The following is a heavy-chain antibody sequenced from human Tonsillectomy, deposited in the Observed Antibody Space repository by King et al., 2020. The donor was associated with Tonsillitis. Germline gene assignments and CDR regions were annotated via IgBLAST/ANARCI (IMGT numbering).Heavy chain of an antibody. J-gene: IGHJ6*02. V-gene: IGHV3-30*02. CDR2: IRYDGSNK. D-gene: IGHD6-19*01. CDR1: GFTFSSYG. Sequence: VQLVESGGGVVQPGGSLRLSCAASGFTFSSYGMHWVRQAPGKGLEWVAFIRYDGSNKYYADSVKGRFTISRDNSKNTLYLQMNSLRAEDTAVYYCAKEHHSSGSPHPYYYYYGMDVWGQGTTVTVSS. CDR3: AKEHHSSGSPHPYYYYYGMDV.